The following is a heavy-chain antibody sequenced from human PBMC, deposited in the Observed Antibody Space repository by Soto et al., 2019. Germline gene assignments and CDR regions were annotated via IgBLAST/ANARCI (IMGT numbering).Heavy chain of an antibody. CDR1: GFTFGNAW. Sequence: GGSLRLSCAASGFTFGNAWMSWVRQAPGKGLEWVGRIKSKTDGGTTDYAAPVKGRFTISRDDSKNTLYLQMNSLKTEDTAVYYCTTGVVVILDYFDYWGQGTLVTVSS. J-gene: IGHJ4*02. CDR3: TTGVVVILDYFDY. CDR2: IKSKTDGGTT. V-gene: IGHV3-15*01. D-gene: IGHD3-22*01.